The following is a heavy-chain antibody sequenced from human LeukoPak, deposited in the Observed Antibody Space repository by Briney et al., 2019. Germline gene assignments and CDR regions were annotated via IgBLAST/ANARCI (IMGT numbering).Heavy chain of an antibody. CDR2: IYSGGST. CDR1: GFTVSTYY. Sequence: GGSLRLSCAASGFTVSTYYMTWVRQARGKGLECVSIIYSGGSTYYADSVKGRFTVSRDNSKNTLYLQMNSLRAEDTAMYYCARGLGYCTSTTCLLPFDYWGQGTLVTVSS. V-gene: IGHV3-53*01. CDR3: ARGLGYCTSTTCLLPFDY. D-gene: IGHD2-2*01. J-gene: IGHJ4*02.